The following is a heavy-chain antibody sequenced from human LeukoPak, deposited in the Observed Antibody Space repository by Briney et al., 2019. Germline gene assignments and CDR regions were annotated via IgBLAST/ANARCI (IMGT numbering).Heavy chain of an antibody. J-gene: IGHJ3*02. V-gene: IGHV1-18*01. CDR2: ISAYNGNT. Sequence: ASVKVSCKASGYTFTSYGISWVRQAPGQGLEWMGWISAYNGNTNYAQKLQGRVTMTTDTSTSTAYMELRSLRSDDTAVYYCARGYTMVRGVIIHGAFDIWGQGTMVTVSS. CDR1: GYTFTSYG. CDR3: ARGYTMVRGVIIHGAFDI. D-gene: IGHD3-10*01.